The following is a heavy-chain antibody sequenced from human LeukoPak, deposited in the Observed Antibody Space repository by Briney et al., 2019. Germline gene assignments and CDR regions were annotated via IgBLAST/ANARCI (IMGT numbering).Heavy chain of an antibody. CDR1: GFTFSTYA. D-gene: IGHD6-19*01. Sequence: TGGSLRLSCAASGFTFSTYAMDWVRQAPGKGLEWVAIISSDGTIENYADSVRGRFSISRDNSKDTLFLQMSSLRIEDTAVYYCAREAGDSSGWYNWFDPWGQGTLVTVSS. J-gene: IGHJ5*02. V-gene: IGHV3-30-3*01. CDR3: AREAGDSSGWYNWFDP. CDR2: ISSDGTIE.